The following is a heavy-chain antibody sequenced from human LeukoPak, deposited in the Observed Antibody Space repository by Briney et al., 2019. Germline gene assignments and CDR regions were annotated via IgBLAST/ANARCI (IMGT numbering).Heavy chain of an antibody. J-gene: IGHJ3*02. Sequence: PGGSLRLSCAASGFTFSSYWMHWVRHAPGKGLVWVSRINSDGSSTSYADSVKGRFTISRDNAKNTLYLQMNSLRAEDTAVYYCARGDILTGYYAFDIWGQGTMVTVSS. V-gene: IGHV3-74*01. CDR2: INSDGSST. CDR1: GFTFSSYW. D-gene: IGHD3-9*01. CDR3: ARGDILTGYYAFDI.